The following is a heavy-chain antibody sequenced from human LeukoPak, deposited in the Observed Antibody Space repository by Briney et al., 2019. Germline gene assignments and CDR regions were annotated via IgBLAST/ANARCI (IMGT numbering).Heavy chain of an antibody. J-gene: IGHJ4*02. CDR3: ARENSGSYREFDY. D-gene: IGHD1-26*01. V-gene: IGHV4-4*07. CDR2: IYTSGST. Sequence: SETLSLTCTVSGGSISSYYWSWTRQPAGKGLEWIGRIYTSGSTNYNASLKSRVSMSVDTYKNQFSLKLSSVTAADAAVFYCARENSGSYREFDYWGQGTLVTVSS. CDR1: GGSISSYY.